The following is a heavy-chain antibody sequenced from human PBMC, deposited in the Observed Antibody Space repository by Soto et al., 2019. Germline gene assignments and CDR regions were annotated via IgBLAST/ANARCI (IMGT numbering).Heavy chain of an antibody. J-gene: IGHJ3*02. V-gene: IGHV1-24*01. D-gene: IGHD2-15*01. Sequence: ASVKVSCKVSGYTLTELSMHWVRQAPGKGLEWMGGFDPEDGETIYAQKFQGRVTMTEDTSTDTAYMELSRLRSEDTAVYYCATLGGYCSGGSCADAFDIWGQGTMVTVSS. CDR3: ATLGGYCSGGSCADAFDI. CDR2: FDPEDGET. CDR1: GYTLTELS.